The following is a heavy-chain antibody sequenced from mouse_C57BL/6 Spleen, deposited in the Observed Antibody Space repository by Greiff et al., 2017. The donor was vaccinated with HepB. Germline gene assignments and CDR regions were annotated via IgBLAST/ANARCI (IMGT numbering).Heavy chain of an antibody. J-gene: IGHJ2*01. CDR3: ARRGIDYGSSPLFDY. V-gene: IGHV1-81*01. D-gene: IGHD1-1*01. Sequence: VQLQQSGAELARPGASVKLSCKASGYTFTSYGISWVKQRTGQGLEWIGEIYPRSGNTYYNEKFKGKATLTADKSSSTAYMELRSLTSEDSAVYFCARRGIDYGSSPLFDYWGQGTTLTVSS. CDR1: GYTFTSYG. CDR2: IYPRSGNT.